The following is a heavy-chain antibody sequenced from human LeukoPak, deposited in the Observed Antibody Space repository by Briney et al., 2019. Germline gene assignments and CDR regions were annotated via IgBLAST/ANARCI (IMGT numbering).Heavy chain of an antibody. Sequence: PGGSLRLSCAASGFTFSSYAMSWVRQAPGKGLEWVANIKQDGSEKYYVDSVKGRFTISRDNAKNSLYLQMNSLRAEDTAVYYCAREPYGDYTFCWFDPWGQGTLVTVSS. J-gene: IGHJ5*02. CDR2: IKQDGSEK. D-gene: IGHD4-17*01. CDR1: GFTFSSYA. V-gene: IGHV3-7*01. CDR3: AREPYGDYTFCWFDP.